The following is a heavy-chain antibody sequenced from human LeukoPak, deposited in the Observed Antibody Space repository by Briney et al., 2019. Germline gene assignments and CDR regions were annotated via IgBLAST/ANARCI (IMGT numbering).Heavy chain of an antibody. CDR2: IYYSGST. Sequence: SETLSLTCTVSGGSISSSSYYWGWIRQPPGKGLEWIGSIYYSGSTYYNPSLKSRVTTSVDTSKNQFSLKLSSVTAADTAVYYCARLSYGDYEDVWGQGTLVTVSS. CDR1: GGSISSSSYY. CDR3: ARLSYGDYEDV. J-gene: IGHJ4*02. D-gene: IGHD4-17*01. V-gene: IGHV4-39*01.